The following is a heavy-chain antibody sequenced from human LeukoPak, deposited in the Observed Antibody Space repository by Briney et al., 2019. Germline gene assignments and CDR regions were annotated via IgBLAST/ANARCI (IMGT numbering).Heavy chain of an antibody. CDR2: IKSKTDGGTT. D-gene: IGHD6-13*01. J-gene: IGHJ4*02. Sequence: GGSLRLSCAASGFTFTSAWMNWVRQAPGKGLEWVGRIKSKTDGGTTDYAAPVKGRFTISRDDSKNTLYLQMNSLKTEDTAVYYCTTYSSSWYIDYWGQGTLVTVSS. CDR3: TTYSSSWYIDY. V-gene: IGHV3-15*07. CDR1: GFTFTSAW.